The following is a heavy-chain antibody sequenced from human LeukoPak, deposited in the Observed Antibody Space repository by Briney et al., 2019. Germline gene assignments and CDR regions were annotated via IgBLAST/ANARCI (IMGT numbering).Heavy chain of an antibody. CDR1: GGSFSGYY. CDR2: INHSGST. D-gene: IGHD6-6*01. Sequence: SETLSLTCAVYGGSFSGYYWSWIRQPPGKGLEWIGEINHSGSTNYNPSLKSRVTISVGTSKNQFSLKLSSVTAADTAVYYCARGRGSSSARHWFDPWGQGTLVTVSS. CDR3: ARGRGSSSARHWFDP. J-gene: IGHJ5*02. V-gene: IGHV4-34*01.